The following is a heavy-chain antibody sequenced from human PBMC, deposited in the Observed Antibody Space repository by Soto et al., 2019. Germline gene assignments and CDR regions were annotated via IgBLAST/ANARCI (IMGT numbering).Heavy chain of an antibody. V-gene: IGHV3-30-3*01. D-gene: IGHD6-6*01. J-gene: IGHJ6*02. CDR1: GFTFSSYA. CDR3: ARDRSREARIAARPPPHYYGIDV. CDR2: ISYDGSNK. Sequence: GGSLRLSCAASGFTFSSYAMHWVRQAPGKGLEWVAVISYDGSNKYYADSVKGRFTISRDNSKNTLYLQMNSLRAEDTAVYYCARDRSREARIAARPPPHYYGIDVWGQGTTVTVSS.